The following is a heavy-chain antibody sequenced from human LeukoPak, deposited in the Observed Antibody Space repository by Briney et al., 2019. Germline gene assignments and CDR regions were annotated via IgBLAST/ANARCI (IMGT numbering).Heavy chain of an antibody. J-gene: IGHJ4*02. CDR3: AKAWPDTYYYDSTGYYYLDY. CDR1: EFTFSNYG. Sequence: GGSLRLSCAASEFTFSNYGIHWVRQAPGKGLEWVAFIQYDGSNKYYADFVKGRFTVSRDNSKNTLYLQMSSLRAEDTAVYYCAKAWPDTYYYDSTGYYYLDYWGQGTLVTVSS. CDR2: IQYDGSNK. D-gene: IGHD3-22*01. V-gene: IGHV3-30*02.